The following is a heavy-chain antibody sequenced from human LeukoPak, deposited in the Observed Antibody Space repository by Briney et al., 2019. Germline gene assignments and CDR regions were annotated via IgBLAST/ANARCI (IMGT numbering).Heavy chain of an antibody. J-gene: IGHJ4*02. CDR2: IIDSGST. CDR3: ARVPEWNDFDY. Sequence: SETLSLTCTVSGASISNYYWSWIRQPPGKTREGVGYIIDSGSTNYNPSLKSRVTLSVDTSKNQFSLKLTSVTAADSAVYYFARVPEWNDFDYWGQGTLVTVSS. D-gene: IGHD1-1*01. V-gene: IGHV4-59*01. CDR1: GASISNYY.